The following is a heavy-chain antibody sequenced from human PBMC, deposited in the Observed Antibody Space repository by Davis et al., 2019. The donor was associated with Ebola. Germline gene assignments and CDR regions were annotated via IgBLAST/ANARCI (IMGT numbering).Heavy chain of an antibody. CDR3: ASGVVVPAAIFYYYYYMDV. V-gene: IGHV4-34*01. CDR2: INHSGST. CDR1: GWSSSGYY. J-gene: IGHJ6*03. Sequence: PSETLSLTCAVHGWSSSGYYWSWIRQPPGKGLEWIGEINHSGSTNYNPSLKSRVTISVDTSKNQFSLKLSSVTAADTAVYYCASGVVVPAAIFYYYYYMDVWGKGTTVTVSS. D-gene: IGHD2-2*01.